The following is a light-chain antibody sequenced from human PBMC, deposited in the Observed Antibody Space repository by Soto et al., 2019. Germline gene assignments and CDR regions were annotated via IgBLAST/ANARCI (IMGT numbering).Light chain of an antibody. V-gene: IGKV3-11*01. J-gene: IGKJ5*01. CDR2: DTS. CDR1: QSVSSY. Sequence: EIVLSQSPATLSLSSGERATLSCRTSQSVSSYLAWYQQKPGQAPRLLIYDTSNRATGIPARFSGTGSGTDFTLTISSLEPEHFAVYYCQQRSNWPITFGQGTRLEIK. CDR3: QQRSNWPIT.